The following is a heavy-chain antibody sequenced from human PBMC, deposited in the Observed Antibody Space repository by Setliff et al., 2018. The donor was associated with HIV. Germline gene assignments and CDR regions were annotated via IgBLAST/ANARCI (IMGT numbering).Heavy chain of an antibody. V-gene: IGHV3-74*01. D-gene: IGHD1-1*01. J-gene: IGHJ4*02. CDR2: ISSDAITT. CDR3: ARDFGSGIDY. Sequence: GGSLRLSCAASEFTFSRYWMVWVRQAPGKGLLWVSRISSDAITTTYADSVKGRFTISRDNAKNTLYLQMNSLGAEDTAVYYCARDFGSGIDYWGQGTLVTVSS. CDR1: EFTFSRYW.